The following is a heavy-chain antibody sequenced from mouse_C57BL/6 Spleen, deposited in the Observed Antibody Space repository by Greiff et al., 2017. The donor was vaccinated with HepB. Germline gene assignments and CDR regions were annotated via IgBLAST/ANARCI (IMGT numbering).Heavy chain of an antibody. CDR3: ARTERLRGYFDY. CDR1: GYTFTDYY. Sequence: VQLQQSGPELVKPGASVKISCKASGYTFTDYYINWVKQRPGQGLEWIGWIFPGSGSTYYNEKFKGKATLTVDKSSSTAYMLRSSLTSEDSAVYFCARTERLRGYFDYWGQGTTLTVSS. V-gene: IGHV1-75*01. CDR2: IFPGSGST. D-gene: IGHD2-4*01. J-gene: IGHJ2*01.